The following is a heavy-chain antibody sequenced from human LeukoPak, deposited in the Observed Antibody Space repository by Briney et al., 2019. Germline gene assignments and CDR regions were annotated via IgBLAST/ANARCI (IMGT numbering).Heavy chain of an antibody. Sequence: GGSLRLSCAASGFNFSSYWMSWVREAPGKGLEWVANIKQDGSEKYYVDSVKGRFTISRDNAKNSLYLQMNSLRAEDTAVYYCAREVHTIFGVVPFDYWGQGTLVTVSS. V-gene: IGHV3-7*01. CDR1: GFNFSSYW. CDR2: IKQDGSEK. CDR3: AREVHTIFGVVPFDY. J-gene: IGHJ4*02. D-gene: IGHD3-3*01.